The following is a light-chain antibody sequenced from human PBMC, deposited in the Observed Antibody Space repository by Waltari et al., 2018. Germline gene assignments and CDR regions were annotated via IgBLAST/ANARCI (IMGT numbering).Light chain of an antibody. CDR3: QQYNNWPPWT. CDR1: QSVSSN. V-gene: IGKV3-15*01. Sequence: EIVLTHSPATLPASPGERATLPCRASQSVSSNLAWYQQKPGQAPRLLIYGASTRATGIPARFSGSGSGTEFTLTISSLQSEDFAVYYCQQYNNWPPWTFGQGTKVEIK. J-gene: IGKJ1*01. CDR2: GAS.